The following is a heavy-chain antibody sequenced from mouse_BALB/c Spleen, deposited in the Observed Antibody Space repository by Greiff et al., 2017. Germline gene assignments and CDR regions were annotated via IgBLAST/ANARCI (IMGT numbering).Heavy chain of an antibody. CDR2: ISSGGST. D-gene: IGHD2-3*01. Sequence: VQLKQSGGGLVKPGGSLKLSCAASGFTFSSYAMSWVRQTPEKRLEWVASISSGGSTYYPDSVKGRFTISRDNARNILYLQMSSLRSEDTAMYYCAREGNINGYLWFAYWGQGTLVTVSA. V-gene: IGHV5-6-5*01. CDR1: GFTFSSYA. CDR3: AREGNINGYLWFAY. J-gene: IGHJ3*01.